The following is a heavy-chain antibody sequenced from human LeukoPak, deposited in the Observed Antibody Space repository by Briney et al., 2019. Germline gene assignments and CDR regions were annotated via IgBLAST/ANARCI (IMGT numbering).Heavy chain of an antibody. J-gene: IGHJ3*02. CDR2: ISSSGVGT. CDR3: AKDQVISGSEASDI. V-gene: IGHV3-23*01. D-gene: IGHD2-21*01. Sequence: GGPLRHSYAASGFTSSCYTMNWLRPAAAKGLAGVSAISSSGVGTYYADYVKGRFTISRDNSWNTLYLQMSSRRAEDTAADYCAKDQVISGSEASDIWGQGTMVTVSS. CDR1: GFTSSCYT.